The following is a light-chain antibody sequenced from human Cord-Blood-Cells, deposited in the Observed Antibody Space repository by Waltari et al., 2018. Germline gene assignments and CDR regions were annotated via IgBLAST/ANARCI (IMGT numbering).Light chain of an antibody. CDR2: EGS. J-gene: IGLJ2*01. CDR1: SSDVGRYNV. CDR3: CSYAGSSTFEV. V-gene: IGLV2-23*03. Sequence: QSALTQPATVSGSPGQSITTPCTGTSSDVGRYNVVSCYHQHPGKAPKLLIYEGSKRPSGVSNRFSGSKSGNTASLTISGLQAEDEADYYCCSYAGSSTFEVFGGGTKLTVL.